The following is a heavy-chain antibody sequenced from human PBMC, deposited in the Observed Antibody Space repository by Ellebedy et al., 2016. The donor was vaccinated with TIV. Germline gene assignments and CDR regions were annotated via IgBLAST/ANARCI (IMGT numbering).Heavy chain of an antibody. CDR3: MRRWS. J-gene: IGHJ4*02. V-gene: IGHV3-66*04. D-gene: IGHD2-15*01. CDR1: GFTVSNNY. CDR2: IYSGGTT. Sequence: PGGSLRLSCAASGFTVSNNYMSWVRQAPGKGLEWVSLIYSGGTTYYADSVKGRFTISRDSSKNTLYLQMNSLRSEDSAVYYCMRRWSWGQGTLVTVSS.